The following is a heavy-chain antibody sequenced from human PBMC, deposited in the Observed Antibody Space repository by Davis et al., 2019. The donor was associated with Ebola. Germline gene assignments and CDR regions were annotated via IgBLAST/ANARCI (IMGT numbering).Heavy chain of an antibody. D-gene: IGHD3-10*01. CDR3: ARVPQAVLWFGELLGYFDY. CDR1: GYTFTSYA. Sequence: AASVKVSCKASGYTFTSYAMHWVRQAPGQRLEWMGWINAGNGNTKYSQKLQGRVTMTTDTSTSTAYMELRSLRSDDTAVYYCARVPQAVLWFGELLGYFDYWGQGTLVTVSS. J-gene: IGHJ4*02. CDR2: INAGNGNT. V-gene: IGHV1-3*01.